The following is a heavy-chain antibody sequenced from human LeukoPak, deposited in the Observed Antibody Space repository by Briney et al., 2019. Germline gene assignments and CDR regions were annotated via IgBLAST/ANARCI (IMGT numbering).Heavy chain of an antibody. CDR3: ARGVIASGGNDFDY. J-gene: IGHJ4*02. Sequence: GGSLRLSCAASGFTFSSYGIHWVRQAPGKGLEWVAFIRYDGSNKYYADSVKGRFTISRDNSKNTLYLQMNSLRAEDTAVYYCARGVIASGGNDFDYWGQGTLVTVSS. D-gene: IGHD6-13*01. CDR1: GFTFSSYG. V-gene: IGHV3-30*02. CDR2: IRYDGSNK.